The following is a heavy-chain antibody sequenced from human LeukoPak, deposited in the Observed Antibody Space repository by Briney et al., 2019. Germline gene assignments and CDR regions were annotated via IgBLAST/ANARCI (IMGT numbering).Heavy chain of an antibody. J-gene: IGHJ5*02. CDR1: GGSISSGGYS. D-gene: IGHD2-2*01. V-gene: IGHV4-30-2*01. Sequence: PSETLSLTCAVSGGSISSGGYSWSWIRRPPGKGLEWIGYIYHSGSTYYNPSLKSRVTISVDRSKNQFSLKLSSVTAADTAVYYCARVVPAASSWFDPWGQGTLVTVSS. CDR2: IYHSGST. CDR3: ARVVPAASSWFDP.